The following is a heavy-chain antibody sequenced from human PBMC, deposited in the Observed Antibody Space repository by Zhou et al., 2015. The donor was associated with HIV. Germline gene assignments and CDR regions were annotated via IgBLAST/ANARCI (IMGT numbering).Heavy chain of an antibody. CDR2: IIPIFGTA. CDR1: GGTFSSYA. D-gene: IGHD2-15*01. V-gene: IGHV1-69*01. J-gene: IGHJ6*02. Sequence: QVQLVQSGAEVKKPGSSVKVSCKASGGTFSSYAISWVRLAPGQGLEWMGGIIPIFGTANYAQKFQGRVTITADESTSTAYMELSSLRSEDTAVYYCAREREPGCSGGSCYRRGGFDYYYYGMDVWGQGP. CDR3: AREREPGCSGGSCYRRGGFDYYYYGMDV.